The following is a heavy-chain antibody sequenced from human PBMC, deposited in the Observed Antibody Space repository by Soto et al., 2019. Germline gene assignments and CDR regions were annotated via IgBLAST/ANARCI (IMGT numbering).Heavy chain of an antibody. CDR3: VTARGPQGWFDP. CDR1: GFTFSDYY. J-gene: IGHJ5*02. V-gene: IGHV3-11*01. Sequence: QVQLVESGGGLVKPGGSLRLSCAASGFTFSDYYMTWIRQAPGKGLEWVSYIDGSGTIIYYADSVKGRFTISRDNAQNSPFLQMNSLRAEDTAIYYCVTARGPQGWFDPGGQGTLVTVSS. D-gene: IGHD3-10*01. CDR2: IDGSGTII.